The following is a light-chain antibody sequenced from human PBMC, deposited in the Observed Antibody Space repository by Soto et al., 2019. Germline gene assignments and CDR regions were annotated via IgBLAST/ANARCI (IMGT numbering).Light chain of an antibody. J-gene: IGLJ2*01. CDR1: SSDVGGYNY. V-gene: IGLV2-14*01. CDR3: SSFTSYTII. Sequence: QSVLTQPASVSGSPGQSITISCTGTSSDVGGYNYVSWYQHHPGKAPKLMIYEVSNWPSGVSNRFSGSKSGNTASLTISGLQAEDEADYYCSSFTSYTIIFGGGTKLTVL. CDR2: EVS.